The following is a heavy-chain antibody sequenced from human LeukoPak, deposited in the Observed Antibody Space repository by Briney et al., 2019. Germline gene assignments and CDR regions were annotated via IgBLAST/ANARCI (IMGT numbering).Heavy chain of an antibody. CDR3: ARGWLGYGMDV. J-gene: IGHJ6*02. D-gene: IGHD5-24*01. CDR1: GYTFAGYY. V-gene: IGHV1-2*04. CDR2: INPNSGGT. Sequence: GASVKVSCKASGYTFAGYYMHWVRQAPGQGLEWMGWINPNSGGTNYAQTFQGWVTMTRDTSISTAYMELSRLRSDDTAVYYCARGWLGYGMDVWGQGTTVTVSS.